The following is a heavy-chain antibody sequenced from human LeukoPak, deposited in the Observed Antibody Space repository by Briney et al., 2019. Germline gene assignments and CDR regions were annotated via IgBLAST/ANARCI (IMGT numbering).Heavy chain of an antibody. Sequence: GGSLRLSCTTSGFTFGDYAMSWVRQAPGKGLEWVSGISESGVGTNYADSVKGRFTSSRDNSKNTLYLQMNSLRAEDTAVYYCAKVKVGATIDYWGQGTLVTVSS. CDR1: GFTFGDYA. CDR3: AKVKVGATIDY. V-gene: IGHV3-23*01. J-gene: IGHJ4*02. D-gene: IGHD1-26*01. CDR2: ISESGVGT.